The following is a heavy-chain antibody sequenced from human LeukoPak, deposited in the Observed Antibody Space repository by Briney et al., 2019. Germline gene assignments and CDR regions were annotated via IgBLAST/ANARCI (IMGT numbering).Heavy chain of an antibody. CDR3: STSLRGSDCCLDY. CDR2: INSKTDGGTT. V-gene: IGHV3-15*01. Sequence: GGSLRLSCAASGFTFSDAWVSWVRQAPGMGLEWVGRINSKTDGGTTDYAAPVKGRFSISRDDSSGTLYLLMNSLKIEDTAVYYCSTSLRGSDCCLDYWGQGTLVAVSS. D-gene: IGHD2-21*02. J-gene: IGHJ4*02. CDR1: GFTFSDAW.